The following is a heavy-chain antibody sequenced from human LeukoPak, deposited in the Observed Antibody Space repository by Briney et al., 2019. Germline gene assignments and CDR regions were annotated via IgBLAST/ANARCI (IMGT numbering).Heavy chain of an antibody. Sequence: PSETLSLTCSVSGASFSDYYWSWVRQPPGKGLEWIGYVYYTGSTSYNPSLKSRVTISVDTSKSQFSLNLISVTAADTAIYYCARDRKGYYDSGGRCNWFDPWGQGTLVTVSS. J-gene: IGHJ5*02. D-gene: IGHD3-22*01. CDR2: VYYTGST. CDR1: GASFSDYY. CDR3: ARDRKGYYDSGGRCNWFDP. V-gene: IGHV4-59*01.